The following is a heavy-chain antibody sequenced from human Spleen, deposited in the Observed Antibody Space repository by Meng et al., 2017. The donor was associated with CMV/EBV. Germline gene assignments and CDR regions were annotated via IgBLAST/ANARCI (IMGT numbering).Heavy chain of an antibody. CDR1: GYTFTGYY. CDR3: ARVGYSSSRGMDV. CDR2: INPNSGGT. Sequence: ASVKVSCKASGYTFTGYYMHWVRQAPGQGLEWMGWINPNSGGTNYAQKFQGRVTMTRDMSISTAYMELSRLRSDDTAVYYCARVGYSSSRGMDVWGQGTTVTVLL. J-gene: IGHJ6*02. D-gene: IGHD6-6*01. V-gene: IGHV1-2*02.